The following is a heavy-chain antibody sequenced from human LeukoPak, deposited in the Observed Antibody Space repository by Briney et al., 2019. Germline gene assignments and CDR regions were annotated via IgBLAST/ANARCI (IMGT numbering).Heavy chain of an antibody. CDR2: INSDGSTA. V-gene: IGHV3-74*01. J-gene: IGHJ6*02. CDR3: ARGSFYGMDV. CDR1: GFTFSSYY. Sequence: PGGSLRLSCAASGFTFSSYYMHWVRQAPGKGLVWDSRINSDGSTASYADSVKGRFTISRDNAKNTLYLQMNSLGAEDTAVYYCARGSFYGMDVWGQGTTVTVSS.